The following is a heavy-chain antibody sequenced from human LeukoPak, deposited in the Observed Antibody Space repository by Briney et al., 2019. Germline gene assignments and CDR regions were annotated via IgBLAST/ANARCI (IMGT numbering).Heavy chain of an antibody. V-gene: IGHV4-59*01. J-gene: IGHJ5*02. CDR3: ARDRVFSNWFDP. CDR1: GGSISSYY. D-gene: IGHD2-8*01. CDR2: IYYSGST. Sequence: PSETLSLTCTVSGGSISSYYWSWIRQPPGEGLEWIGYIYYSGSTNYNPSLKSRVTISVDTSKNQFSLKLSSVTAADTAVYYCARDRVFSNWFDPWGQGTLVTVSS.